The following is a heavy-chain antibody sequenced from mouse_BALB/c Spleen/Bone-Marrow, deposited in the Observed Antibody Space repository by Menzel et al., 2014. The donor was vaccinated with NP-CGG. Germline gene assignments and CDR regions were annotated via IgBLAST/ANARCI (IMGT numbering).Heavy chain of an antibody. CDR3: ARGRGWYLDY. V-gene: IGHV1-80*01. CDR1: GYAISSYW. D-gene: IGHD2-3*01. CDR2: IYPGDGDT. Sequence: VKLMESGAELVRPGSSVKISCKASGYAISSYWMNWVKQRPGQGLEWIGQIYPGDGDTNYNGKFKGKATLTADKSSSTAYMQISSLTSEDSAVYFCARGRGWYLDYWGQGTTLKVSS. J-gene: IGHJ2*01.